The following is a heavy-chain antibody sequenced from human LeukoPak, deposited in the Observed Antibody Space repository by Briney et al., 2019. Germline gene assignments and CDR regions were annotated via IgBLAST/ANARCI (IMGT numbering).Heavy chain of an antibody. CDR3: AREPIAAGASAFDI. Sequence: GASVKVSCKASGYTFTGYDMHWVRQAPGQGLEWMGWINPNSGGTNYAQKFQGRVTMTRDTSISTAYMELSRLRSDDTAVYYCAREPIAAGASAFDIWGQGTMVTVSS. CDR2: INPNSGGT. V-gene: IGHV1-2*02. J-gene: IGHJ3*02. D-gene: IGHD6-13*01. CDR1: GYTFTGYD.